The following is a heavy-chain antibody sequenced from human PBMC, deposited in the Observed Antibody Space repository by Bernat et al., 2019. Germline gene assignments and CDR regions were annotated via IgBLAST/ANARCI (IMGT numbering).Heavy chain of an antibody. J-gene: IGHJ6*02. D-gene: IGHD6-6*01. CDR2: ISYDGSNK. CDR3: ARDFPLMYSSSSSDHYYGMDV. CDR1: GFTFSSYA. V-gene: IGHV3-30-3*01. Sequence: QVQLVESGGGVVQPGRSLRLSCAASGFTFSSYAMHWVRQAPGKGLEWVAVISYDGSNKYYADSVKGRFTISRDNSKNTLYLQMNSLRAEDTAVYYCARDFPLMYSSSSSDHYYGMDVWGQGTTVTVSS.